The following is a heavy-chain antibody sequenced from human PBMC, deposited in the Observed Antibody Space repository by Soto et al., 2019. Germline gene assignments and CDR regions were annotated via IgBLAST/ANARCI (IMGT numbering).Heavy chain of an antibody. J-gene: IGHJ6*02. D-gene: IGHD4-17*01. CDR2: IIPIFGTA. CDR1: GGTFSSYA. CDR3: ARGNGDYAGLRYYYYYYGMDV. V-gene: IGHV1-69*13. Sequence: SVKVSCKASGGTFSSYAISWVRQAPGQGLEWMGGIIPIFGTANYAQKFQGRVTITADESTSAAYMELSSLRSEDTAVYYCARGNGDYAGLRYYYYYYGMDVWGQGTTVTVSS.